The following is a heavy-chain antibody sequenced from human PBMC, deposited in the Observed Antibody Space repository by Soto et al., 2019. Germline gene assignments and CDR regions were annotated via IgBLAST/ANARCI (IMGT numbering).Heavy chain of an antibody. Sequence: ASVKVSCKASGYIFINYYIHWVRQAPGQGLEWIGIINPNGGSTNYAQKFRGRVTMTTDTSTSTAYMELRSLRSDDTAVYYCARDRGGSTAPGGWFDPWGQGTLVTVSS. J-gene: IGHJ5*02. CDR2: INPNGGST. CDR3: ARDRGGSTAPGGWFDP. V-gene: IGHV1-46*01. D-gene: IGHD6-13*01. CDR1: GYIFINYY.